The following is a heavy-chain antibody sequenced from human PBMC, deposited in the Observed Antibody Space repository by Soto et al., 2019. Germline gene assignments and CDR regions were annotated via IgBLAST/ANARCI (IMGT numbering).Heavy chain of an antibody. CDR3: ARAVTFEWGYCSGGSCYSMGTWFDP. D-gene: IGHD2-15*01. CDR2: IYYSGST. CDR1: GGSISSSSYY. V-gene: IGHV4-39*07. Sequence: SETLSLTCTVSGGSISSSSYYWGWIRQPPGKGLEWIGSIYYSGSTYYNPSLKSRVTISVDTSKNQFSLKLSSVTAADTAVYYCARAVTFEWGYCSGGSCYSMGTWFDPWGQGTLVTVSS. J-gene: IGHJ5*02.